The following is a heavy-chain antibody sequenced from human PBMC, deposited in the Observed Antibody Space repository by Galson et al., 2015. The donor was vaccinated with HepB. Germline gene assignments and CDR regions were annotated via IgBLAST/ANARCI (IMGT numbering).Heavy chain of an antibody. CDR1: GFSLRTSGMC. J-gene: IGHJ6*02. Sequence: PALVKPTQTLTLTCTFSGFSLRTSGMCVSWIRQPPGKALEWLARIDWDDDKYYSTSLKTRLTISKDTSKNQVVLTMTNMDPVDTATYYCARIRVVVAATDYYYYGMDVWGQGTTVTVSS. CDR2: IDWDDDK. D-gene: IGHD2-15*01. V-gene: IGHV2-70*11. CDR3: ARIRVVVAATDYYYYGMDV.